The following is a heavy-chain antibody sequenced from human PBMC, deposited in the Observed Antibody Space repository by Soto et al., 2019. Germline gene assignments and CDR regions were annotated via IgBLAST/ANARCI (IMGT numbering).Heavy chain of an antibody. Sequence: QVQLVESGGGVVQPGRSLRLSCAASGFTFSSSGMHWVRQAPGKGLEWVAVIWYDGSNKYYADSVKGRFTISRDNSKNTLYLQMNSLRAEDTAVYYCARDHMITFGGVIVGFDYWGQGTLVTVSS. CDR1: GFTFSSSG. CDR3: ARDHMITFGGVIVGFDY. D-gene: IGHD3-16*02. V-gene: IGHV3-33*01. J-gene: IGHJ4*02. CDR2: IWYDGSNK.